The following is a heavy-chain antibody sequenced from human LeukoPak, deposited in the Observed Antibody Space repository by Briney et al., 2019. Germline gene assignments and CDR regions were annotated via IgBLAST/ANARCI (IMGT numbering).Heavy chain of an antibody. D-gene: IGHD4-17*01. CDR1: GGTFSSYA. J-gene: IGHJ4*02. V-gene: IGHV1-69*06. CDR2: IIPIFGTA. Sequence: EASVKVSCKASGGTFSSYAISWVRQAPGQGLEWMGGIIPIFGTANYAQKFQGRVTITADKSTSTAYMELSSLRSEDTAVYYCARELGGDYGALYFDYWGQGTLVTVSS. CDR3: ARELGGDYGALYFDY.